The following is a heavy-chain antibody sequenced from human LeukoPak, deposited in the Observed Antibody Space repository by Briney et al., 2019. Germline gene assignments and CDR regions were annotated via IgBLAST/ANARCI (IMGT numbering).Heavy chain of an antibody. J-gene: IGHJ6*03. Sequence: SVKVSCKASGYTFTSYDINWVRQAPGQGLEWMGGIIPIFGTANYAQKFQGRVTITADKSTSTAYMELSSLRSEDTAVYYCARAYYDFWSGYYTPRYYYMDVWGKGTTVTVSS. CDR1: GYTFTSYD. D-gene: IGHD3-3*01. CDR3: ARAYYDFWSGYYTPRYYYMDV. V-gene: IGHV1-69*06. CDR2: IIPIFGTA.